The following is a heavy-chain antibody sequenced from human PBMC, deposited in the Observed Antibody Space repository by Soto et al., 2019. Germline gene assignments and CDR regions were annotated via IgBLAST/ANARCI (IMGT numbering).Heavy chain of an antibody. CDR2: IYYSGNT. CDR1: CGSISSRSYY. V-gene: IGHV4-39*01. CDR3: ARHKDTSSRYLLPDY. J-gene: IGHJ4*02. D-gene: IGHD2-2*01. Sequence: SETLSLTRTVSCGSISSRSYYWGWIRQPPGKGLEWIGSIYYSGNTYYNPSLKSRVTISVDTSKNQFSLSLTSVTAADTAVYYCARHKDTSSRYLLPDYWGQGTLVTVSS.